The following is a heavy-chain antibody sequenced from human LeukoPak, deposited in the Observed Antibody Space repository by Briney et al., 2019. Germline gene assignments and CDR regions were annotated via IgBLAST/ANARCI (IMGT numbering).Heavy chain of an antibody. CDR3: ARDVSNYFDH. CDR1: GFTFSSYG. V-gene: IGHV3-30*02. CDR2: IRYDGSNK. J-gene: IGHJ4*02. D-gene: IGHD3-3*02. Sequence: GGSLRLSCAASGFTFSSYGMHWVRQAPGKGLEWVAFIRYDGSNKYYADSVKGRFTISRDDSKNTLYLQMSRLRTEDTALYYCARDVSNYFDHWGLGTLVTVSS.